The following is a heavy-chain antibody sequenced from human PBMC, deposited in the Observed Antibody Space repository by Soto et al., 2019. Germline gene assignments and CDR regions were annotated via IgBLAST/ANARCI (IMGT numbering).Heavy chain of an antibody. V-gene: IGHV3-23*01. Sequence: GGSLRLSCAASGFTFSSYAMSWVRQAPGKGLEWVSAISGSGGSTYYADSVKGRFTISRDNSKNTLYLQMNSLRAEDTAVYYCAKAFRNGYSSSWYFYYYMDVWGKGTTVTVSS. CDR2: ISGSGGST. CDR3: AKAFRNGYSSSWYFYYYMDV. CDR1: GFTFSSYA. J-gene: IGHJ6*03. D-gene: IGHD6-13*01.